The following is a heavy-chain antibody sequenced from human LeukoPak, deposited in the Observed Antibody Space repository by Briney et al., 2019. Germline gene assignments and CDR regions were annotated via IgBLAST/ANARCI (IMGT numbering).Heavy chain of an antibody. V-gene: IGHV4-39*01. J-gene: IGHJ4*02. CDR3: ARHFFDWLFIDY. Sequence: GSLRLSCAASGFTFSSYSMNWVRQAPGKGLEWIGSIYYSGSTYYNPSLKSRVTISVDTSKNQFSLKLSSVTAADTAVYYCARHFFDWLFIDYWGQGTLVTVSS. D-gene: IGHD3-9*01. CDR2: IYYSGST. CDR1: GFTFSSYSMN.